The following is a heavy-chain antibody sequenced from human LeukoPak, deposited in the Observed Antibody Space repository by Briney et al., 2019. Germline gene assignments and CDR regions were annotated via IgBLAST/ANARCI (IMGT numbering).Heavy chain of an antibody. CDR1: GFTFDDYA. CDR3: AKSFGRIAAAGTKG. Sequence: GRSLRLSCAASGFTFDDYAMHWVRQAPGKGLEWVSGISWNSGSIGYADSVKGRFTISRDNAKNSLYLQMNSLRAEDTALYYCAKSFGRIAAAGTKGWGQGTLVTVSS. CDR2: ISWNSGSI. J-gene: IGHJ4*02. V-gene: IGHV3-9*01. D-gene: IGHD6-13*01.